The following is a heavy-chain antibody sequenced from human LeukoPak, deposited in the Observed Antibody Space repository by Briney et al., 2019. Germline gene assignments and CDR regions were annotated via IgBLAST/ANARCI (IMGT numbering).Heavy chain of an antibody. J-gene: IGHJ5*02. CDR2: IYSGGST. D-gene: IGHD2-2*01. CDR3: AREGVQLLNNWFDP. Sequence: GGSLRLSCAASGFTVSSNYMSWVRQAPAKGLEWVSVIYSGGSTYYADSVKGRFTISRDNSKNTLYLQMNSLRAEDTAVYYCAREGVQLLNNWFDPWGQGTLVTVSS. V-gene: IGHV3-53*01. CDR1: GFTVSSNY.